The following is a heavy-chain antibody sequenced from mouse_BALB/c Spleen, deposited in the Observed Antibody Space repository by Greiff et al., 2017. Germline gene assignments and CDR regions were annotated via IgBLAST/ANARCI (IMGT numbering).Heavy chain of an antibody. CDR3: NAGGYFEY. CDR1: GYTFTSYW. J-gene: IGHJ2*01. V-gene: IGHV14-4*02. Sequence: VQLQQSGAELAKPGASVKMSCKASGYTFTSYWMHWVKQRPEQGLEWIGWIDPENGDTEYAPKFQGKATMTADTSSNTAYLQLSSLTSEDTAVYYCNAGGYFEYWGQGTTLTVSS. CDR2: IDPENGDT.